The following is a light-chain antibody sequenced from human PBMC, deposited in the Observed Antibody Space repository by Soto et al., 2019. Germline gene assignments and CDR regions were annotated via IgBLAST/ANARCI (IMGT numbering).Light chain of an antibody. J-gene: IGLJ2*01. CDR3: QVWDSSSFVV. CDR2: YDS. CDR1: NIRSKS. Sequence: SYELTQPPSVSVAPGKTARITCGGNNIRSKSVHWYQQKPGQAPVLVIYYDSDRPSGIPERFSGSNSGNTATLTISRVEAGDEADYYCQVWDSSSFVVFGGGTKLTVL. V-gene: IGLV3-21*04.